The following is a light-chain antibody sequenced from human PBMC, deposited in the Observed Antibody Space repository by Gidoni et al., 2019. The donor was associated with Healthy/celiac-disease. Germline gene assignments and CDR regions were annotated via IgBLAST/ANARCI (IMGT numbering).Light chain of an antibody. Sequence: QSPLTHPAPVPGPPGQSITISCTGPSSDVGGYNYVSWYQQHPGKAPKLMIYEVSNRPSGVSNRFSGSKSGNTASLTISGLQAEDEADYYCSSYTSSSTFAFGTGTKVTVL. CDR3: SSYTSSSTFA. V-gene: IGLV2-14*01. CDR2: EVS. J-gene: IGLJ1*01. CDR1: SSDVGGYNY.